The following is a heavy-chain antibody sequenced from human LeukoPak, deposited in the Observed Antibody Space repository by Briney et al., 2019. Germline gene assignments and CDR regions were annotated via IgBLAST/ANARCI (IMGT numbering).Heavy chain of an antibody. D-gene: IGHD2-15*01. CDR3: YCAVEDY. J-gene: IGHJ4*02. CDR1: GFTFSSYG. Sequence: GRSLRLSCAASGFTFSSYGMHWVRQAPGKGLEWVAVISYDGSNKYYADSVKGRFTISRDNAKNSLYLQMNSLGAEDTAVYFCYCAVEDYWGQGTLVTVSS. V-gene: IGHV3-30*03. CDR2: ISYDGSNK.